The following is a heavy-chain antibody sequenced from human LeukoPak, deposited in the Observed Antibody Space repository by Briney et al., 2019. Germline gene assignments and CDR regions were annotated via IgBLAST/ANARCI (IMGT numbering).Heavy chain of an antibody. D-gene: IGHD5-18*01. Sequence: ASVKVSCKASGYSFTGYYMHWVRQAPGQGLEWMGWINPDSGGTNYAQKFQGRVTMTTDTSTSTAYMELRSLRSDDTAVYYCARQGTAMVIGYWGQGTLVTVSS. V-gene: IGHV1-2*02. CDR1: GYSFTGYY. CDR2: INPDSGGT. CDR3: ARQGTAMVIGY. J-gene: IGHJ4*02.